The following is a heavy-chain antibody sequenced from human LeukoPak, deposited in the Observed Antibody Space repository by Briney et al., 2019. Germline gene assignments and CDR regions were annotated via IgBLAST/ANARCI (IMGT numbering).Heavy chain of an antibody. D-gene: IGHD3-10*01. J-gene: IGHJ4*02. CDR3: ASFSLLWFGEPTSGDY. Sequence: GGSLRLSCAASGFTFSDYYMSWIRQAPGKGLEWVSYISGSGSTIYYADSVKGRFTISRDNAKNSLYLQVNSLRAEDTAVYYCASFSLLWFGEPTSGDYWGQGTLVTVSS. CDR1: GFTFSDYY. V-gene: IGHV3-11*04. CDR2: ISGSGSTI.